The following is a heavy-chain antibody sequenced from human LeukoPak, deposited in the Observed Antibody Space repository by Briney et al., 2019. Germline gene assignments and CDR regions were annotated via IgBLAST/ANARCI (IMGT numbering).Heavy chain of an antibody. CDR3: ARGDPIAAAGFDY. Sequence: SETLSLTCAVYGGSFSGYSWSWIRQPPGKGLEWIGEINHSGSTNYNPSLKSRVTISVDTSKNQFSLKLSSVTAADTAVYYCARGDPIAAAGFDYWGQGTLVTVSS. J-gene: IGHJ4*02. CDR2: INHSGST. V-gene: IGHV4-34*01. CDR1: GGSFSGYS. D-gene: IGHD6-13*01.